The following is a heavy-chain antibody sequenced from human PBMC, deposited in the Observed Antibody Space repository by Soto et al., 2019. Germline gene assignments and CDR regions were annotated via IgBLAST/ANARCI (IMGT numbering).Heavy chain of an antibody. CDR2: ISYDGSNK. J-gene: IGHJ4*02. CDR1: GFTFSSYG. Sequence: GVSLILSCAASGFTFSSYGMHWFRQAPGKGLEKVTVISYDGSNKYYADSVKGRITITRDNSKNTLYLQMNSLSAEDTAVYFCAKAGSIYCSGGSCYFDYWGQGTLVTVSS. D-gene: IGHD2-15*01. CDR3: AKAGSIYCSGGSCYFDY. V-gene: IGHV3-30*18.